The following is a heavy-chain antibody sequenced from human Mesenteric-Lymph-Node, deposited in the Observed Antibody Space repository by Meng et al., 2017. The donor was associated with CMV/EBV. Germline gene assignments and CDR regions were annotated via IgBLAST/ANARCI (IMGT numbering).Heavy chain of an antibody. Sequence: GESLKISCAASGFTFDDYSMHWVRHAPGKGLEWVSGISSASTYIYYADSVQGRFTIYRDNAKETVYLQMSSLRGEDTAVYYCARNNGGWDDYYNYGLDVWGQGTTVTVSS. J-gene: IGHJ6*02. V-gene: IGHV3-21*01. D-gene: IGHD6-19*01. CDR3: ARNNGGWDDYYNYGLDV. CDR1: GFTFDDYS. CDR2: ISSASTYI.